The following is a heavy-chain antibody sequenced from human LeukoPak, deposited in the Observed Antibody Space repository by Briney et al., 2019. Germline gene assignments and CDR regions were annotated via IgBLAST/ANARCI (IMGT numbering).Heavy chain of an antibody. V-gene: IGHV4-39*01. Sequence: SETLSLTCTVSGGSISSSSYYWGWIRQPPGKGLEWIGSIYYSGSTYYNPSLKSRVTLSVDTSKNQFSLKLSSVTAADTAVYYCARGYKLSSGWPNDAFDIWGQGTMVTVSS. CDR1: GGSISSSSYY. CDR2: IYYSGST. CDR3: ARGYKLSSGWPNDAFDI. J-gene: IGHJ3*02. D-gene: IGHD6-19*01.